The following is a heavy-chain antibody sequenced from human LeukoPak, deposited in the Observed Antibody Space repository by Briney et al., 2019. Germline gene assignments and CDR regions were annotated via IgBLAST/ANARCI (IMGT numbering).Heavy chain of an antibody. CDR3: ARLAAAGHSDY. CDR2: IYSSGST. D-gene: IGHD6-13*01. V-gene: IGHV3-53*05. Sequence: PGGSLRLSCAASGLTVSSNYMSWVRQAPGKGLEWVSLIYSSGSTYYADSVKGRFTISRDNSKNTLYLQMSSLRPEDTAMYYCARLAAAGHSDYWGQGSLVAVSS. CDR1: GLTVSSNY. J-gene: IGHJ4*02.